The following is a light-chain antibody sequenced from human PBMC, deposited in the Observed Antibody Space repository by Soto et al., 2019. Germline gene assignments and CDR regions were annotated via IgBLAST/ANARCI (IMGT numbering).Light chain of an antibody. J-gene: IGKJ2*01. V-gene: IGKV3-11*01. CDR1: QSVVSY. Sequence: EIVLTQSPATLSLSPGERATLSCRASQSVVSYLAWYQQKPGQAPRLLIYDTSNRATGIPARFSGSGSGTDFTLTISSLEPEDFALYYCQQRRNWPLYTFGQGTKLEIK. CDR3: QQRRNWPLYT. CDR2: DTS.